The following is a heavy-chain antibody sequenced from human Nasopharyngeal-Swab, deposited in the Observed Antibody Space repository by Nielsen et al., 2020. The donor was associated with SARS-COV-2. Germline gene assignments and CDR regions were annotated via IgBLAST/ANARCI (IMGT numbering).Heavy chain of an antibody. J-gene: IGHJ4*02. CDR3: ARIAVSTDFDY. V-gene: IGHV3-11*01. Sequence: GESLKISCAASGFTFSDYYMRWIRQAPGQGLEWLSYISSTGNTIYYADSVEGRFTISRDNAKNSLYLQMNSLRVEDTAVYFCARIAVSTDFDYWGQGTLVTVSS. D-gene: IGHD2-21*01. CDR2: ISSTGNTI. CDR1: GFTFSDYY.